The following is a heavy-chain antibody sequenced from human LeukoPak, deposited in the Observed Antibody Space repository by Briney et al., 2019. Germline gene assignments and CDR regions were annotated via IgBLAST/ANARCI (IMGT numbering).Heavy chain of an antibody. CDR2: INPIGTT. CDR3: ARDRLGVGARSLGYFDY. Sequence: SETLSLTCTVSGGSINSGSYYWTWIRQPAGQGLEWIGRINPIGTTDYNPSLKSRVTISVDTSKNQFSLKLTSVTAADTAVYYCARDRLGVGARSLGYFDYWGQGTLVTVSS. J-gene: IGHJ4*02. D-gene: IGHD1-26*01. V-gene: IGHV4-61*02. CDR1: GGSINSGSYY.